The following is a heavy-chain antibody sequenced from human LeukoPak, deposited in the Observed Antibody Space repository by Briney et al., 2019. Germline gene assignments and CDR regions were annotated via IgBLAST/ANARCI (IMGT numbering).Heavy chain of an antibody. CDR1: GGTFSSYA. D-gene: IGHD3-22*01. CDR3: ASGGDYYDSSGYYWPFDY. J-gene: IGHJ4*02. Sequence: GSSVKVSCKASGGTFSSYAISWVRQAPGQGLEWMGRIIPILGIANYAQEFQGRVTITADKSTSTAYIELSSLRSEDTAVYYCASGGDYYDSSGYYWPFDYWGQGTLVTVSS. V-gene: IGHV1-69*04. CDR2: IIPILGIA.